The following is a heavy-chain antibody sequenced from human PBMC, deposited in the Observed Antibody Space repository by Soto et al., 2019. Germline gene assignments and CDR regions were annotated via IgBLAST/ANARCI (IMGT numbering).Heavy chain of an antibody. CDR3: ARVSVDYYYMDV. Sequence: PSETLSLTCTVSGGSIISYYWSWILQPPGKGLEWIGYIYYSGSTNYNPSLKSRVTISVDTSKNQFSLKLSSVTAADTAVYYCARVSVDYYYMDVWGKGTTVTVSS. CDR2: IYYSGST. V-gene: IGHV4-59*01. CDR1: GGSIISYY. J-gene: IGHJ6*03.